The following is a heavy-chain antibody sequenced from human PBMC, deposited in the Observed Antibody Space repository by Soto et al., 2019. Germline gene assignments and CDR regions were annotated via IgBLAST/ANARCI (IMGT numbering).Heavy chain of an antibody. J-gene: IGHJ4*02. Sequence: GGSLRLSCAASGFTFGDYAMSWFRQTPGKGLEWVGFIRGTPYGGTAEYAASVKGRFTISRDDSKSIAYLQMNSLNPEDTAVYYCTRLGGPIVPTTLPVYWGQGTLVTVSS. V-gene: IGHV3-49*03. CDR2: IRGTPYGGTA. D-gene: IGHD5-12*01. CDR3: TRLGGPIVPTTLPVY. CDR1: GFTFGDYA.